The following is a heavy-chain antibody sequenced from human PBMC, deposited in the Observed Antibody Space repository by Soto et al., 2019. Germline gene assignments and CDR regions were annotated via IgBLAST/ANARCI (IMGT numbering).Heavy chain of an antibody. D-gene: IGHD2-2*01. J-gene: IGHJ5*02. V-gene: IGHV4-30-2*01. CDR2: IYHSGST. Sequence: SETLSLTCAVSGGSISSGGYSWSWIRQPPGKGLEWIGYIYHSGSTYYNPSLKSRVTISVDRSKNQFSLKLSSVTAADTAVYYCARATVTRGWFDPWGQGTQVTVSS. CDR3: ARATVTRGWFDP. CDR1: GGSISSGGYS.